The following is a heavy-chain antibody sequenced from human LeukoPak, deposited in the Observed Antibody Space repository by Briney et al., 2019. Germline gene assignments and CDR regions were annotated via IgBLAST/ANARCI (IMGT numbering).Heavy chain of an antibody. CDR2: INPNSGGT. D-gene: IGHD6-13*01. V-gene: IGHV1-2*02. CDR1: GYSFTDKY. CDR3: AKVRDRLSSFYPAA. Sequence: ASVKVSCKASGYSFTDKYMHWVRQAPGQGLEWMGWINPNSGGTNYAQKFQGRVTMTTDTSITTAYLELSGLTSDDTAMYYCAKVRDRLSSFYPAAWGQGTLVSVSS. J-gene: IGHJ4*02.